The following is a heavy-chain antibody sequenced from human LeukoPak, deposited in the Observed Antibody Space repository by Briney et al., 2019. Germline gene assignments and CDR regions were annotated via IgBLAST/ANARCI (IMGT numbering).Heavy chain of an antibody. Sequence: GASVKVSCKASGYTFTSYGISWVRQAPGQGLEWMGWISAYNGNTNYAQKLQGRVTMTTDTSTSTAYMEPRSLRSDDTAVYYCARDPMGGDSSGYYYPETFDYWGQGTLVTVSS. V-gene: IGHV1-18*01. CDR3: ARDPMGGDSSGYYYPETFDY. CDR2: ISAYNGNT. CDR1: GYTFTSYG. J-gene: IGHJ4*02. D-gene: IGHD3-22*01.